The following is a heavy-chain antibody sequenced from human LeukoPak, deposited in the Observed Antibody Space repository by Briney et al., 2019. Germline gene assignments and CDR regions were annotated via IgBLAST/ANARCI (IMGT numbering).Heavy chain of an antibody. CDR1: GIIFDDHG. CDR2: FLGSGSAS. Sequence: GGSLRLSCAASGIIFDDHGMSWVRQAPGKGLQWVSSFLGSGSASYYADSVKGRFTTSRDTSKNTLYLQMNNLRAEDTAIYYCAKDRVPDNRWNFDYWGQGTQVSVSS. J-gene: IGHJ4*02. D-gene: IGHD1-1*01. CDR3: AKDRVPDNRWNFDY. V-gene: IGHV3-23*01.